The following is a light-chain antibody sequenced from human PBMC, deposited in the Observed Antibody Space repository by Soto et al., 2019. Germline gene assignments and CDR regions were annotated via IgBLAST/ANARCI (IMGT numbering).Light chain of an antibody. V-gene: IGLV1-44*01. CDR2: SNS. J-gene: IGLJ1*01. CDR1: SSNIGSNS. Sequence: VLTQPPSASGTPGQRVTISCSGSSSNIGSNSVNWYQQVPGTAPKILIYSNSQRPSGVPDRFSGSKSGTSASLAISGLQSEDEADYYCGVWDDSVNVRYLFGTGTKVTV. CDR3: GVWDDSVNVRYL.